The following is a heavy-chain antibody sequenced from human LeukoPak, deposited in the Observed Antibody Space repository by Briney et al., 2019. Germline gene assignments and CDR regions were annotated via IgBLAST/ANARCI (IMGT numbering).Heavy chain of an antibody. V-gene: IGHV4-59*08. J-gene: IGHJ4*02. CDR3: ARHFLRGGFDS. CDR1: GGSINNYY. Sequence: SETLSLTCTVSGGSINNYYWSWIRQPPGKGLEWIAYIYETGHAGYNPSLKTRVTISLDTSKNQFSLKLNSVTAADTAVYYCARHFLRGGFDSWGQGTLVAVSS. D-gene: IGHD5-12*01. CDR2: IYETGHA.